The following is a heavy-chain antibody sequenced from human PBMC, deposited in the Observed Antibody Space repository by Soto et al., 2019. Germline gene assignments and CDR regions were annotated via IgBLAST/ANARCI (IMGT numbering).Heavy chain of an antibody. V-gene: IGHV3-30*18. Sequence: QVQLAESGGGVVQPGRSLRLSCAASGFTFSSYGMHWVRQAPGKGLEWVAVISYDGSNKYYADSVKGRFTISRDNSKNTLYLQMNSLRAEDTAVYYCAKDWGGEGYSSASTIDYWGQGTLVTVSS. D-gene: IGHD5-18*01. J-gene: IGHJ4*02. CDR1: GFTFSSYG. CDR2: ISYDGSNK. CDR3: AKDWGGEGYSSASTIDY.